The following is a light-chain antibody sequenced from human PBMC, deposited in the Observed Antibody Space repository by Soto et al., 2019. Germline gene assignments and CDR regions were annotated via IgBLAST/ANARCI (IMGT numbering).Light chain of an antibody. Sequence: QSVLTQPPSASGTPGQRVTISCSGSSSNLGTNYVYWYQQLPGTAPKLLIYTNSQRPSGVPDRFSGSKSDTSASLAISGLRSEDEADYYCAAWDDSLSGYVFGTGTKLTVL. J-gene: IGLJ1*01. CDR2: TNS. V-gene: IGLV1-47*02. CDR1: SSNLGTNY. CDR3: AAWDDSLSGYV.